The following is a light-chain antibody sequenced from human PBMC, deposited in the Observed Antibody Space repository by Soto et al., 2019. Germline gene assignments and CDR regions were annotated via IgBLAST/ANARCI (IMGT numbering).Light chain of an antibody. V-gene: IGLV2-14*03. CDR3: SSYTSSSTLLYV. J-gene: IGLJ1*01. Sequence: QSALTQPASVSGSPGQSITISCTGTSSDVGGYNYVSWYQQHPGKAPKLMICDVSNRPSGVSNRFSGSKSGNTASLTISGLQAEDEADYYCSSYTSSSTLLYVFGTGTKVTVL. CDR2: DVS. CDR1: SSDVGGYNY.